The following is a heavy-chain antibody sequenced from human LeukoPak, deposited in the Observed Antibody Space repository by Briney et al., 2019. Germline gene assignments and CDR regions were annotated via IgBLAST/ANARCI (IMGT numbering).Heavy chain of an antibody. CDR3: APWHYYDSSGEKYYFDY. V-gene: IGHV3-23*01. Sequence: GGSLRLSCAASGFTFSSYAMSWVRQAPGKGLEWVSAISGSGGSTYYADSAKGRFTISRDNSKNTLYLQMNSLRAEDTAVYYCAPWHYYDSSGEKYYFDYWGQGTLVTVSS. J-gene: IGHJ4*02. D-gene: IGHD3-22*01. CDR2: ISGSGGST. CDR1: GFTFSSYA.